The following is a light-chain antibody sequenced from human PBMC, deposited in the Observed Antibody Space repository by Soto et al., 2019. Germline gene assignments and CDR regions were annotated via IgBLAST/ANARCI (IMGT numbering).Light chain of an antibody. CDR1: SSNIGAGYD. CDR3: QSYDSSLSGVV. Sequence: QSALTQPPSVSGAPGQRVTISCTGSSSNIGAGYDVHWYQQLPGTAPKLLIYGNSNRPSGVPDRFSGSKSGTSASLAITGLQAEDGADYYCQSYDSSLSGVVFGGGTKLTVL. V-gene: IGLV1-40*01. J-gene: IGLJ2*01. CDR2: GNS.